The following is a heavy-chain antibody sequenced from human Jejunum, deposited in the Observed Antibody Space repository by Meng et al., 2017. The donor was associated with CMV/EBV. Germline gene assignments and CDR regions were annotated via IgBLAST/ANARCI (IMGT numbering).Heavy chain of an antibody. CDR3: ARVPRNFSGRDDYFDS. CDR2: IYYTGRT. V-gene: IGHV4-59*01. J-gene: IGHJ4*02. D-gene: IGHD2-15*01. Sequence: VSGESINNYYWSWIRQPPGKRLEWIGYIYYTGRTTYSPSLKSRVTISIDTSKNQFSLKVTSVTAADTAMYYCARVPRNFSGRDDYFDSWGQGTLVTVSS. CDR1: GESINNYY.